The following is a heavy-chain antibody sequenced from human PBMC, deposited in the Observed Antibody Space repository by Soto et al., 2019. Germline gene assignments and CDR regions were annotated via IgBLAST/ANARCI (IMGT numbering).Heavy chain of an antibody. CDR2: MNPNSGNT. CDR1: AYTFTSYD. J-gene: IGHJ5*02. D-gene: IGHD4-17*01. V-gene: IGHV1-8*01. CDR3: ARGPHNSVTTLGIVWFDP. Sequence: QVQLVQSGAEVEKPGASVKVSCKASAYTFTSYDINWVRQATGQGLEWMGWMNPNSGNTGYAQKFQGRVTMTRNTSINTAYMELSSRSAEDTAVYYCARGPHNSVTTLGIVWFDPCGQGTLVTVSS.